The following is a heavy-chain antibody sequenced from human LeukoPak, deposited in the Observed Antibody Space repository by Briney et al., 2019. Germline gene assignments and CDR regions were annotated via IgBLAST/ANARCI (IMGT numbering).Heavy chain of an antibody. Sequence: GGSLGLSCAASGFGFSDAWMNWVRQGPGKGLEWVGRIKSKTDGGTTDYAAPVKGRFTISRDDSKNTLYLLMNSLKTEDTAVYYCTTDRGSNYGYGHWGQGTLVTVSS. V-gene: IGHV3-15*01. D-gene: IGHD5-18*01. J-gene: IGHJ4*02. CDR2: IKSKTDGGTT. CDR3: TTDRGSNYGYGH. CDR1: GFGFSDAW.